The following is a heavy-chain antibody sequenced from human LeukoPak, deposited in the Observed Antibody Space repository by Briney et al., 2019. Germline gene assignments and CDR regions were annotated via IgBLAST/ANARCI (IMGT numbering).Heavy chain of an antibody. CDR3: ASKSSGSYYGFVDY. D-gene: IGHD1-26*01. J-gene: IGHJ4*02. CDR2: IIPIYGTA. CDR1: GGTFSSYA. V-gene: IGHV1-69*05. Sequence: SSVTVSCKASGGTFSSYAISWVRQAPGQGLEWMGGIIPIYGTANYAQKFQGRVTSTTDESTSKAYMELSSLRSEDTAVYNCASKSSGSYYGFVDYGGQGTVVSVSS.